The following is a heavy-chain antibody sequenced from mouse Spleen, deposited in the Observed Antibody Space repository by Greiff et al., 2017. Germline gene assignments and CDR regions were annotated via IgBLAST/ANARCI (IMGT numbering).Heavy chain of an antibody. CDR3: ARRDKDYDLDY. CDR2: IYPRSGNT. V-gene: IGHV1-81*01. CDR1: GYTFTSYG. D-gene: IGHD2-4*01. Sequence: VQLQESGAELARPGASVKLSCKASGYTFTSYGISWVKQRTGQGLEWIGEIYPRSGNTYYNEKFKGKATLTADKSSSTAYMELRSLTSEDSAVYFCARRDKDYDLDYWGQGTTLTVSS. J-gene: IGHJ2*01.